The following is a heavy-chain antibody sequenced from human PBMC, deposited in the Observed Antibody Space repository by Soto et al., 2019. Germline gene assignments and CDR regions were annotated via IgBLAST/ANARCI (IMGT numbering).Heavy chain of an antibody. Sequence: GASVKVSCKASGYTFSSYAMHWVRQAPGQRLEWMGWINAGYGNTKSSQKFQDRVTISRDKSTSTAYMELSRLRSEDTAVYYCARDRQDYYYYGMVVWGQGTTVTVSS. CDR3: ARDRQDYYYYGMVV. J-gene: IGHJ6*02. CDR1: GYTFSSYA. V-gene: IGHV1-3*01. CDR2: INAGYGNT.